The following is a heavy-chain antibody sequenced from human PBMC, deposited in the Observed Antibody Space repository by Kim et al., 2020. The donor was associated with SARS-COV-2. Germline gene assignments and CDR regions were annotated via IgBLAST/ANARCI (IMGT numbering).Heavy chain of an antibody. D-gene: IGHD4-17*01. CDR3: ARDADYGGIFDY. CDR1: GFTFSSYA. J-gene: IGHJ4*02. V-gene: IGHV3-30*04. Sequence: GGSLRLSCAASGFTFSSYAMHWVRQAPGKGLEWVAVISYDGSNKYYADSVKGRFTISRDNSKNTLYLQMNSLRAEDTAVYYCARDADYGGIFDYWGQGTLVTVSS. CDR2: ISYDGSNK.